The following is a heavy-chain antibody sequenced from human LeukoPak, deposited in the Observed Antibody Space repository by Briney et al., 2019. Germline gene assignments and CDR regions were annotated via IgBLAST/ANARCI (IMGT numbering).Heavy chain of an antibody. CDR3: ASDELRYPLD. D-gene: IGHD3-9*01. V-gene: IGHV3-30-3*01. CDR1: GFTFSSYA. J-gene: IGHJ4*02. CDR2: ISHDGSDK. Sequence: GGSLRLSCAASGFTFSSYAMHWVRQTPGKAGKGLEWVALISHDGSDKFYADSVKGRFTISRDNSKNTLYLLMSSLRVEDTAVYYCASDELRYPLDWGQGTLVTVSS.